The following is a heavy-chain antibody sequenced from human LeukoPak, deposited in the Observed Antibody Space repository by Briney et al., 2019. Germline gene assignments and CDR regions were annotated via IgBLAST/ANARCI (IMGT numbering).Heavy chain of an antibody. D-gene: IGHD2-2*01. Sequence: GGSLRLSCAASGFTFSCYWMRGVREAPGKGREGVANIKHDGSEKYSVDSVKGRFIISRDNDKNSLYLQINSLRAEDTAVYYCARARPIVVVPAAPGGAFDIWGQGTMVTVSS. CDR3: ARARPIVVVPAAPGGAFDI. CDR2: IKHDGSEK. CDR1: GFTFSCYW. J-gene: IGHJ3*02. V-gene: IGHV3-7*01.